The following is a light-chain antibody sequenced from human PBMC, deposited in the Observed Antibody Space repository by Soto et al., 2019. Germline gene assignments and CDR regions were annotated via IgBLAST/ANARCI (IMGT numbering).Light chain of an antibody. J-gene: IGLJ2*01. CDR2: LNSDGSH. Sequence: QPVLTQSPSASASLGASVKLTCTLSSGNSNYAIAWHQQQSEKGPRYLMKLNSDGSHSKGDGIPDRFSGSSSGAERYLTISSLQSEDEADYYCQTWGSGIVVFGGGTKVTV. V-gene: IGLV4-69*01. CDR1: SGNSNYA. CDR3: QTWGSGIVV.